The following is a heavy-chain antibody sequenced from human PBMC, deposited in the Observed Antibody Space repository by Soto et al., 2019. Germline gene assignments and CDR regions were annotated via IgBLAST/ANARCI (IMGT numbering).Heavy chain of an antibody. J-gene: IGHJ5*02. CDR2: ISGSGGST. CDR3: AKDFRYCSGGSCYYNWFDP. V-gene: IGHV3-23*01. Sequence: GSLRLSCAASGFTFSSYAMSWVRQAPGKGLEWVSAISGSGGSTYYADSVKGRFTISRDNSKNTLYLQMNSLRAEDTAVYYCAKDFRYCSGGSCYYNWFDPWGQGTLVTVSS. CDR1: GFTFSSYA. D-gene: IGHD2-15*01.